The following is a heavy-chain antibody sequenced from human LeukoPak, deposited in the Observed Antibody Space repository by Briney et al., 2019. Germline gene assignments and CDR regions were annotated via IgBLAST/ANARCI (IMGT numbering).Heavy chain of an antibody. CDR3: ARVSQQTPFYVYYYYYYMDV. D-gene: IGHD5/OR15-5a*01. CDR2: IYYSGST. V-gene: IGHV4-59*01. CDR1: GGSISSYY. J-gene: IGHJ6*03. Sequence: PSETLSLTCTVSGGSISSYYWSWIRQPPGKGLEWIGYIYYSGSTNYNPSLKSRVTISVDTSKNQFSLKLSSVTAADTAVYYCARVSQQTPFYVYYYYYYMDVWGKGTTVTVS.